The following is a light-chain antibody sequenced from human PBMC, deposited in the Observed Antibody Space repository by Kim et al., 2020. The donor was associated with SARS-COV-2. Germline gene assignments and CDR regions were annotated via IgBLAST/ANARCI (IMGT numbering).Light chain of an antibody. J-gene: IGKJ4*01. CDR3: QQYNRYPLT. V-gene: IGKV1-5*01. CDR1: QSINTW. Sequence: DIQMTQSPSTLSASVGDRFTITCRASQSINTWMAWYQQKPGKAPNLLIYDASSLESGVPSRFSGSGSGTEFTLTISSLQPDDFATYFCQQYNRYPLTFGGGTKVEI. CDR2: DAS.